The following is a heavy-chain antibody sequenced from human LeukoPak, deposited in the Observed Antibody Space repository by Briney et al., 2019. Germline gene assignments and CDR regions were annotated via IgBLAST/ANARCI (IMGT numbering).Heavy chain of an antibody. V-gene: IGHV3-23*01. J-gene: IGHJ4*02. D-gene: IGHD2-2*01. Sequence: GGSLRLSCAASGFTFSSYAMSWVRQAPGKGLECVSAISGSGGSTYYADSVKGRFTISRDNSKNTLSLQMNSLRAEDTAVYYCAKWIVVVPAAAYFFDYWGQGTLVTVSS. CDR3: AKWIVVVPAAAYFFDY. CDR1: GFTFSSYA. CDR2: ISGSGGST.